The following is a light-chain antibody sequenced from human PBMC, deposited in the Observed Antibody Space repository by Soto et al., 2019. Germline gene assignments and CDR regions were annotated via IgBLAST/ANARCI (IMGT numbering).Light chain of an antibody. J-gene: IGKJ1*01. CDR1: QSLSRW. V-gene: IGKV1-5*01. CDR2: GTS. Sequence: DIQMTQSPSTLSASVGDRVTISCRASQSLSRWLAWYQQKPGKAPKLLIYGTSSLPRGVPSRFSGSGSGTKFTLTIASLQPDDFATYYCQQYETFSGTFGPGTKVDIK. CDR3: QQYETFSGT.